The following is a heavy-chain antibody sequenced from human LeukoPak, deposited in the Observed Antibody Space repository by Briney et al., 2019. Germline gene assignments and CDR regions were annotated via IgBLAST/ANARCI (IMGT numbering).Heavy chain of an antibody. CDR2: IIPILGIA. Sequence: SVKVSCKASGGTFSSYAISWVRQAPGQGLEWMGRIIPILGIANYAQKFQGRVTITADKSTSTAYMELSSLRSEDTAVYYCARFMYCSSSSCSTAFDYWGQGTLVTVSS. D-gene: IGHD2-2*01. J-gene: IGHJ4*02. V-gene: IGHV1-69*04. CDR1: GGTFSSYA. CDR3: ARFMYCSSSSCSTAFDY.